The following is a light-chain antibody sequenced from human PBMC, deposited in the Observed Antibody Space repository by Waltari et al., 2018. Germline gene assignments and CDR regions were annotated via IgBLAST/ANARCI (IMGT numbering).Light chain of an antibody. CDR1: SVLSSSNNKNY. V-gene: IGKV4-1*01. Sequence: SVLSSSNNKNYLGWDQQKPGQPPKLLIAWASTRESVVPDRFSGSGSGTDFTLTIISLQAEDVAVYYCQQCYTFPYTFGQGTKLEIK. CDR2: WAS. CDR3: QQCYTFPYT. J-gene: IGKJ2*01.